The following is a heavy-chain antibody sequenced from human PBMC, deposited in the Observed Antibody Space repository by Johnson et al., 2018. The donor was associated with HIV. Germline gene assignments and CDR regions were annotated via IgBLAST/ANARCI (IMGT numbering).Heavy chain of an antibody. J-gene: IGHJ3*02. CDR1: GFTFEDYA. CDR3: AGVDTADAFDI. Sequence: VQLVESGGAVVQPGRSLRLSCAASGFTFEDYAMHWVRQAPGKGLGWVSGISGNRGSIGYADSLKGRFTISRDNAKNPRYLQMNSLRAEDTAVYYCAGVDTADAFDIWGQGTMVTVSS. D-gene: IGHD5-18*01. V-gene: IGHV3-9*01. CDR2: ISGNRGSI.